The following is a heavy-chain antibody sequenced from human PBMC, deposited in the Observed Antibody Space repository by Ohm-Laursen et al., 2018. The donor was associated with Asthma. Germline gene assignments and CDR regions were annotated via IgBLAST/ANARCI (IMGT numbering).Heavy chain of an antibody. D-gene: IGHD1-20*01. CDR1: GGTFSSYA. CDR3: ARVSLNGGSRYNWNYDDY. J-gene: IGHJ4*02. CDR2: IIPIFGIA. V-gene: IGHV1-69*17. Sequence: GSSVKVSCKVSGGTFSSYAISWVRQAPGQGLEWMGGIIPIFGIANYAQKFQGRVTITADKSTSTAYMELSSLRSEDTAVYYCARVSLNGGSRYNWNYDDYWGQGTLVTVSS.